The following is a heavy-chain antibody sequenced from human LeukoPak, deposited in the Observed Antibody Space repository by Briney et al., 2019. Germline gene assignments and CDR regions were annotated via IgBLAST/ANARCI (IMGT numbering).Heavy chain of an antibody. D-gene: IGHD3-10*01. CDR3: ARQHGSYHYYYVDV. CDR1: GYSISSGYY. Sequence: SETLSLTCAVSGYSISSGYYWIWIRQPPGKGLGWIGSLYHSDSIYYNPSLESRVTMSVDTSKNQFSLKLSFVTAADTAVYYCARQHGSYHYYYVDVWGKGTTVTVSS. J-gene: IGHJ6*03. V-gene: IGHV4-38-2*01. CDR2: LYHSDSI.